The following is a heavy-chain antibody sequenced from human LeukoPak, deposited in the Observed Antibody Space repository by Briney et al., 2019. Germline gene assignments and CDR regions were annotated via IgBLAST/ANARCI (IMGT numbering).Heavy chain of an antibody. V-gene: IGHV3-7*01. CDR3: AREGTDYYDSSGYLDY. D-gene: IGHD3-22*01. CDR2: IQQDGSEK. CDR1: GFTFSDYW. J-gene: IGHJ4*02. Sequence: PGESLRLSCAASGFTFSDYWMSWVRQAPGKGLEWVANIQQDGSEKYYVDSVKGRFTISRDNAKKSLFLQVSSLRAEDTAVYYCAREGTDYYDSSGYLDYWGQGTLVTVSS.